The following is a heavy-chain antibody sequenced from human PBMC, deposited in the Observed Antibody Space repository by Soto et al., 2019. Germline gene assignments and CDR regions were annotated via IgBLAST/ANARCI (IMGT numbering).Heavy chain of an antibody. J-gene: IGHJ6*02. D-gene: IGHD4-17*01. CDR1: GGCISNYD. CDR3: ARVNYGNYYYYFGMDV. CDR2: IYYSGST. Sequence: SETLSLTCTVSGGCISNYDWSWIRQTPGKGLEWIGYIYYSGSTNYNPSLKSRVTISVDTSKNQFSLKLNSVTAADTAVYYCARVNYGNYYYYFGMDVWGQGTTVTVSS. V-gene: IGHV4-59*01.